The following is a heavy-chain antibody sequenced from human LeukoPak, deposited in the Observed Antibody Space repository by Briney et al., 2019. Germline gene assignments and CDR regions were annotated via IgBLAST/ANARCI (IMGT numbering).Heavy chain of an antibody. CDR3: ARGPYAYTSSATLGSYNWFDP. CDR2: IYPGDSHT. CDR1: GYSLPNYW. V-gene: IGHV5-51*01. D-gene: IGHD2-2*02. Sequence: GESLKISCKGSGYSLPNYWIGWVRQMPGKGLEWMGIIYPGDSHTRYSPSFQDQVTISVDKSISTAYPQWSSLKASDTAMYYCARGPYAYTSSATLGSYNWFDPWGQGSLVTVSS. J-gene: IGHJ5*02.